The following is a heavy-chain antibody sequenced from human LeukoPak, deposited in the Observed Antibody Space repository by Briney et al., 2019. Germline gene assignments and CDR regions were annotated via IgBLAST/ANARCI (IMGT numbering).Heavy chain of an antibody. CDR3: ARGVTLADY. D-gene: IGHD2-21*02. CDR1: GVSISSYY. J-gene: IGHJ4*02. V-gene: IGHV4-59*01. Sequence: PSETLSLTCTVSGVSISSYYWSWIRQPPGKGLEWIGYIYYSGSTNYNPSLKSRVTISVDTSKNQFSLKLSSVAAADTAVYYCARGVTLADYWGQGTLVTVSS. CDR2: IYYSGST.